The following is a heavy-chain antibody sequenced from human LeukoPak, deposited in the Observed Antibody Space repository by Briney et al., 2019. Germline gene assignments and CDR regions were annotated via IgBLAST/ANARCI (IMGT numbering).Heavy chain of an antibody. CDR3: ARVRAYSSPDLDY. CDR1: GYSFTGHY. J-gene: IGHJ4*02. D-gene: IGHD6-13*01. Sequence: ASVKVSCKASGYSFTGHYMHWVRQAPGQGLEWMGWINPKSGGTNYAQKFQGRVTMTRDTSISTAYMELSRLRSDDTAVYYCARVRAYSSPDLDYWGQGTLVTVSS. CDR2: INPKSGGT. V-gene: IGHV1-2*02.